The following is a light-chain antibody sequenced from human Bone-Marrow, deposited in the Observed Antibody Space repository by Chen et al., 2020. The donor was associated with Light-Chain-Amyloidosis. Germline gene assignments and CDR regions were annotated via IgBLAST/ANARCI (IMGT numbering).Light chain of an antibody. CDR3: AAWDDSLSGWV. J-gene: IGLJ3*02. CDR1: SSNIGPNY. CDR2: RNN. Sequence: QSVLTQPPSASGTPGQRVSSSCSGSSSNIGPNYVFWYQHLPGSAPKLLIYRNNQWPSGVPDRFSGSKSGPSASLAINGLRSEDVADYYCAAWDDSLSGWVFGGGTRLTVL. V-gene: IGLV1-47*01.